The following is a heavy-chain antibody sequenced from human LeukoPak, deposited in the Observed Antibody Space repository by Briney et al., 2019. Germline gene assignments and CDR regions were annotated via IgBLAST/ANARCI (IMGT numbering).Heavy chain of an antibody. CDR2: FDPEDGET. J-gene: IGHJ4*02. CDR3: ATENTIFGVVASNESGY. Sequence: ASVKVSCKVSGYTLTELSMHWVRQAPGKGLEWMGGFDPEDGETIYAQKFQGRVTMNEDTSTDTAYMELSSLRSEDTAVYYCATENTIFGVVASNESGYWGQGTLVTVSS. CDR1: GYTLTELS. V-gene: IGHV1-24*01. D-gene: IGHD3-3*01.